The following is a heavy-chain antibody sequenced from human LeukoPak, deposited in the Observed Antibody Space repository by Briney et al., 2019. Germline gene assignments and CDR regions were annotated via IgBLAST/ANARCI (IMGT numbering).Heavy chain of an antibody. Sequence: ASVKVSCKASGYTFTSYYMHWVRQAPGQGLEWMGMINPSGGSASYAQKFQGRVTMTRDTSTSTVYMELSSLRSEDTAVYYCARDQGPIWSGAAYYYGMDVWGQGTTVTVSS. D-gene: IGHD3-3*01. V-gene: IGHV1-46*01. CDR2: INPSGGSA. CDR3: ARDQGPIWSGAAYYYGMDV. J-gene: IGHJ6*02. CDR1: GYTFTSYY.